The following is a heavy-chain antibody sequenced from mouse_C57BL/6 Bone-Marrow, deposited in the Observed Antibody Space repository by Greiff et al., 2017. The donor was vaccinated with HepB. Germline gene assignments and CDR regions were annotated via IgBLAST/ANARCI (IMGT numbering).Heavy chain of an antibody. CDR1: GYTFTSYW. CDR2: IHPNSGST. CDR3: APVYVNYPFDY. V-gene: IGHV1-64*01. J-gene: IGHJ2*01. Sequence: QVQLQQPGAELVKPGASVKLSCKASGYTFTSYWMHWVKQRPGQGLEWIGMIHPNSGSTNYNEKFKSKATLTVDKSSSTSYMQLSSLTSEDSAVYYCAPVYVNYPFDYWGQGTTLTVSS. D-gene: IGHD2-1*01.